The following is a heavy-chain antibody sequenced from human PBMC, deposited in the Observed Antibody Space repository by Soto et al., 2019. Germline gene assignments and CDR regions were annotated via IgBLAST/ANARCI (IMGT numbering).Heavy chain of an antibody. CDR3: ARASASSMLRGGIIN. V-gene: IGHV4-4*02. CDR2: MYHSGTT. J-gene: IGHJ4*02. CDR1: GGSIASDNW. D-gene: IGHD3-10*01. Sequence: SETLSVTCTFSGGSIASDNWWTWVRQPPGRGLEWIGEMYHSGTTNYSPSLKSRVTILIDESKNQFSLKLTSVTAADTARYYCARASASSMLRGGIINWGPVPLVPLSS.